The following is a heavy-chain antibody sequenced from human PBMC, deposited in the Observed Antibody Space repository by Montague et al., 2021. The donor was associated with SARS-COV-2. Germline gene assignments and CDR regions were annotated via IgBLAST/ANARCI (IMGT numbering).Heavy chain of an antibody. J-gene: IGHJ4*02. V-gene: IGHV4-39*07. D-gene: IGHD3-22*01. CDR3: AREGGWLSRGSYYFDY. CDR1: GGSISSSSYY. CDR2: IYYSGST. Sequence: SETLSLTCTVSGGSISSSSYYWGRIRQPPGKGLEWIGSIYYSGSTYYNPSLKSRVTISVDTSKNQFSLKLSPVTAADTAVYYCAREGGWLSRGSYYFDYWGQGTLVTVSS.